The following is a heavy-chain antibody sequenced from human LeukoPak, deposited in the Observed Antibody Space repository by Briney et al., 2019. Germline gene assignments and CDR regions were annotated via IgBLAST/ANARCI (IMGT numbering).Heavy chain of an antibody. D-gene: IGHD5-18*01. CDR2: IKPDGSEK. CDR1: GFTFSNAW. V-gene: IGHV3-7*04. CDR3: ARDRIQLWSHDY. Sequence: GGSLRLSCAASGFTFSNAWMSWVRQAPGKGLEWVANIKPDGSEKYYVDSVKGRFTISRDNAKNSLYLQMNGLRAEDTAVYYCARDRIQLWSHDYWGQGTLVTVSS. J-gene: IGHJ4*02.